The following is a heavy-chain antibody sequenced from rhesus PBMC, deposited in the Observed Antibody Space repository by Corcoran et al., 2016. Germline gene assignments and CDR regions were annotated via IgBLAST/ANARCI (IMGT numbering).Heavy chain of an antibody. CDR3: ARGGYSSGWSTDY. J-gene: IGHJ4*01. D-gene: IGHD6S26*01. V-gene: IGHV4S12*01. CDR1: VGTMSSGYYY. Sequence: QVQLQESGPGVVQPSETLSLNCVVSVGTMSSGYYYCSWIGHPAGKGLEWFGGICSNRESTNYNPSLKSRVTISKDTSKNQFALKLSSVTATDTAVYYCARGGYSSGWSTDYWGQGVLVTVSS. CDR2: ICSNREST.